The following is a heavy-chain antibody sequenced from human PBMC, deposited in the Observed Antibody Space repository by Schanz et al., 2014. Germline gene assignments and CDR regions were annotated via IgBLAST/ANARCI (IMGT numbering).Heavy chain of an antibody. V-gene: IGHV3-NL1*01. J-gene: IGHJ6*02. D-gene: IGHD2-15*01. CDR3: AKGMGYCSGGTCYDYYYYGLDV. CDR1: GFIFSSYG. Sequence: QVQLVESGGGVVQPGRSLRLSCAASGFIFSSYGLHWVRQAPGKGLEWVSAIGTAGDTFYLDSVKGRFTISRDNSENTLYLQMNSLSADDTAVFYCAKGMGYCSGGTCYDYYYYGLDVWGQGTTVTVSS. CDR2: IGTAGDT.